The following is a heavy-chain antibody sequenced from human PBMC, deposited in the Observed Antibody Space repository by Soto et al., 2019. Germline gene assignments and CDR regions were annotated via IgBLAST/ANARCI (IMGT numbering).Heavy chain of an antibody. CDR3: ARATSFGYDYYMDV. V-gene: IGHV1-8*01. D-gene: IGHD3-16*01. J-gene: IGHJ6*03. CDR1: GYTFTSYD. CDR2: MNRQSGNT. Sequence: QVQLVQSGAEVKKPGASVKVSCKASGYTFTSYDINWVRQATGQGLEWMGWMNRQSGNTGYAQKFQGRVTMTRNTSLSTAYMELSSLRSEDTAVYYCARATSFGYDYYMDVWGKGDTVTVSS.